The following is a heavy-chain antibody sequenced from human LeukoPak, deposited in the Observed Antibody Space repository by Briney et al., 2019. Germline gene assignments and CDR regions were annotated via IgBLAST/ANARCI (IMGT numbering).Heavy chain of an antibody. CDR2: NNWNGGST. D-gene: IGHD2-15*01. J-gene: IGHJ3*01. Sequence: GGTLRLSCAASGFTFDDYGMGGVPQTPRGGVERVSGNNWNGGSTAYADPVKGRFTISRDNAKNSRYLQMNSLRAADTALYYCAKDRGGSSQLGDAFDVWGHGTMVTV. CDR3: AKDRGGSSQLGDAFDV. CDR1: GFTFDDYG. V-gene: IGHV3-20*04.